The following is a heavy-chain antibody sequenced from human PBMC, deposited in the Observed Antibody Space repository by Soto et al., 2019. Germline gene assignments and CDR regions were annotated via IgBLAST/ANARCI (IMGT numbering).Heavy chain of an antibody. J-gene: IGHJ4*02. V-gene: IGHV3-53*01. D-gene: IGHD5-18*01. CDR3: ERYSYTGTYSDRLLDY. CDR2: LYTGTDT. CDR1: GFTVSSSY. Sequence: PGGSLRLSCAASGFTVSSSYLTWVRQAPGKGLEWVAILYTGTDTVYADSVKGRFTISRDSSKNTLYLQMHSLRAEETAMYFCERYSYTGTYSDRLLDYWGQGSLVTVSS.